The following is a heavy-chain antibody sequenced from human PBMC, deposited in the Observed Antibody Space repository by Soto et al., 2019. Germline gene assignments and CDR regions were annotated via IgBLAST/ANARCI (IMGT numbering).Heavy chain of an antibody. V-gene: IGHV1-8*01. J-gene: IGHJ4*02. D-gene: IGHD7-27*01. CDR3: AGNRRETGDFDS. Sequence: QVQLVQSGAEVKKPGASVRVSCKASGYAFSTYDINWMRQAPGQGLEWLGWMNPDSGDTGYAQKFQGRVTLTTTTYLSAAYMELSGVTPQDTAVYYCAGNRRETGDFDSWRQGTLVTVSS. CDR1: GYAFSTYD. CDR2: MNPDSGDT.